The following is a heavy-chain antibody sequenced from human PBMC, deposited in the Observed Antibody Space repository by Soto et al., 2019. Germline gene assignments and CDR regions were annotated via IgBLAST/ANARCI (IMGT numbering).Heavy chain of an antibody. J-gene: IGHJ6*02. CDR2: IKEDGNEK. V-gene: IGHV3-7*03. CDR3: TRGAGGWNYYYAMDV. D-gene: IGHD6-19*01. CDR1: GFPFNNYY. Sequence: GSLRLSCAASGFPFNNYYMTWVRQASGKGLEGVASIKEDGNEKYYVDSVKGRFTISRDNAKNSLSLQMNILRAEDTAVYFCTRGAGGWNYYYAMDVWGPGATVTVSS.